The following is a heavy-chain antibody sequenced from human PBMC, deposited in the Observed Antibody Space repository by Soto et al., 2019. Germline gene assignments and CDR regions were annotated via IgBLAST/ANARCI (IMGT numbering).Heavy chain of an antibody. D-gene: IGHD2-2*01. J-gene: IGHJ5*02. CDR2: MNPNSGNT. CDR1: GYTFTSYD. Sequence: ASVKVSCKASGYTFTSYDINWVRQATGQGLEWMGWMNPNSGNTGYAQKFQGRVTMTRNTSISTAYMELSSLRSEDTAVYYCALHIVVVPAAMPDNWFDPWGQGTLVTVSS. V-gene: IGHV1-8*01. CDR3: ALHIVVVPAAMPDNWFDP.